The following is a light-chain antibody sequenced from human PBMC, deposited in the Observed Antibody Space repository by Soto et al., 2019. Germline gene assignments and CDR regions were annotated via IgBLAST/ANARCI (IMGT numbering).Light chain of an antibody. CDR3: QQRSNWPPTWT. J-gene: IGKJ1*01. Sequence: EIVLTQSPATLSLSPGERATLSCRASQSVSSYLAWYQHKPGQPPRLLIYDASNRATGIPARFSGSGSGTDFTLTISSLEPEYFAVSYCQQRSNWPPTWTFGQGTKVEIK. V-gene: IGKV3-11*01. CDR1: QSVSSY. CDR2: DAS.